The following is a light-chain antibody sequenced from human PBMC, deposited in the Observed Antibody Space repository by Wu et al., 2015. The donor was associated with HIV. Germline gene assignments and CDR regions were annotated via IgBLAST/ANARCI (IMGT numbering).Light chain of an antibody. J-gene: IGKJ4*01. Sequence: IRMTQSPSSLSAATGDRVTITCRASQGISTYLAWFQQKPGKAPKLLIYAASTLQSGVPSRFSGSGSGTDFTLTISRLQSEDFATYYCQQYYTYPLTFGGGTKVE. CDR2: AAS. CDR3: QQYYTYPLT. V-gene: IGKV1-8*01. CDR1: QGISTY.